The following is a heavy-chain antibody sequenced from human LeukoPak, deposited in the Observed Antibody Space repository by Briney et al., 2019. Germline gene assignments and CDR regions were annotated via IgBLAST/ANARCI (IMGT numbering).Heavy chain of an antibody. J-gene: IGHJ3*01. CDR2: IYYTGNT. V-gene: IGHV4-61*01. D-gene: IGHD2-15*01. Sequence: PSETLSLTCTVSGGSVSSGSFYWTWIRQPPGKGLEWIGYIYYTGNTNSNPSLKSRVTISLDTSKSQFSLKLNSLTAADTAVYYGGRVVAFPPGYVFDFGGKGTILTVS. CDR1: GGSVSSGSFY. CDR3: GRVVAFPPGYVFDF.